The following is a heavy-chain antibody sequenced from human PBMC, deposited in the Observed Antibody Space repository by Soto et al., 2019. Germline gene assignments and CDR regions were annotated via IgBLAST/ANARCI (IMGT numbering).Heavy chain of an antibody. V-gene: IGHV3-23*01. CDR2: ISGSGGRT. D-gene: IGHD6-19*01. CDR1: GFTFSTYT. Sequence: EVQLLESGGGLVQPGGSLRLSCAASGFTFSTYTMSWVRQAPGKGLEWVSTISGSGGRTYYPDSVKGRFTISRDDSTSTLHLQMNSLSADDTAVYYCAKQPYSSGWNPFDYWGQGTLVTVSS. CDR3: AKQPYSSGWNPFDY. J-gene: IGHJ4*02.